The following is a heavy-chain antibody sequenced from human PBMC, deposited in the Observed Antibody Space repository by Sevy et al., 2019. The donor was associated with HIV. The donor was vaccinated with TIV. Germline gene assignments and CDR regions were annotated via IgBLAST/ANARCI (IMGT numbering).Heavy chain of an antibody. CDR1: GFTFSDHY. V-gene: IGHV3-72*01. D-gene: IGHD6-13*01. J-gene: IGHJ4*02. Sequence: GGSLRLSCTASGFTFSDHYMEWVRQAPGKGLEWVGRTRNKADGYTTEYAASVKGRFTISRDESKNSLYVQMNSLKTEETAVYYCATHAGIAAAGRVFDYWGQGTLVTVSS. CDR3: ATHAGIAAAGRVFDY. CDR2: TRNKADGYTT.